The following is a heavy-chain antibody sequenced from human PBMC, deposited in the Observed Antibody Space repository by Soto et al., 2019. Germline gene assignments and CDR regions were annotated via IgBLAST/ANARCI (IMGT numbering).Heavy chain of an antibody. CDR2: IYYSGST. CDR3: ARRPRQLRLHYYYYMDV. J-gene: IGHJ6*03. Sequence: SETLSLTCTVSGGSISSSSYYWGWIRQPPGKGLEWIGSIYYSGSTYYNPSLKSRVTISVDTSKNQFSLKLSSVTAADTAVYYCARRPRQLRLHYYYYMDVWGKGTTVTVSS. CDR1: GGSISSSSYY. V-gene: IGHV4-39*01. D-gene: IGHD1-7*01.